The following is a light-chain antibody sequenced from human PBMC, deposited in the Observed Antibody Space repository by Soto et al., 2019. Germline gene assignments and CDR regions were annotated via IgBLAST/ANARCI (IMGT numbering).Light chain of an antibody. Sequence: QSALTQPASVSGSPGQSITISCTGTSSDVGGYNYVSWYQQHPSKAPKLMIYDVSNRPSELSNRFSGSKSGNTASLTISGLQAEDEADYYCSSYTSSSTVVFGGGTKLTVL. CDR1: SSDVGGYNY. J-gene: IGLJ2*01. CDR3: SSYTSSSTVV. CDR2: DVS. V-gene: IGLV2-14*01.